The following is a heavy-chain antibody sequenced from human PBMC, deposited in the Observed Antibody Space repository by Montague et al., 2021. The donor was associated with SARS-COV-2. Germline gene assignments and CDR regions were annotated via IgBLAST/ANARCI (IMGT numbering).Heavy chain of an antibody. Sequence: SETLSLTCTVSGDSFSSYYWSWIRQPPGRGLEWIGHVYYSGSTKYNPSLKSRVSIAVDTSRSQLSLNLKSVTAADTAVYYCARARTTCFIAIGVNYFDYWGQGTLVTVSS. D-gene: IGHD2-2*01. V-gene: IGHV4-59*01. J-gene: IGHJ4*02. CDR1: GDSFSSYY. CDR2: VYYSGST. CDR3: ARARTTCFIAIGVNYFDY.